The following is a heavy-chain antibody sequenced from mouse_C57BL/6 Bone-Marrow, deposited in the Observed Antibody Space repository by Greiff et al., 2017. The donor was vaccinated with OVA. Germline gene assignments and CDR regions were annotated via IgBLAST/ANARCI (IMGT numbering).Heavy chain of an antibody. V-gene: IGHV5-6*01. CDR1: GFTFSSYG. CDR3: ARWLLLAWFAD. J-gene: IGHJ3*01. CDR2: ISSGGSYT. Sequence: EVQVVESGGDLVKPGGSLKLSCAASGFTFSSYGMSWVRQTPDKRLEWVATISSGGSYTYYPDSVKGRFTISRDNAKNTLYLQMSSLKSEDTAMYYCARWLLLAWFADWGQGTLVTVSA. D-gene: IGHD2-3*01.